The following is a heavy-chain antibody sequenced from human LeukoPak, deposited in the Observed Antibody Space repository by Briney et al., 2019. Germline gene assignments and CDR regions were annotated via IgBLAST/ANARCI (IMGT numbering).Heavy chain of an antibody. V-gene: IGHV3-21*01. CDR1: GFTFSSYS. CDR3: ARDSHHKYYYDSSGYYPSNYYYYYGMDV. CDR2: ISSSSYI. D-gene: IGHD3-22*01. Sequence: PGGSLRLSCAASGFTFSSYSMNWVRQAPGKGLEWVSSISSSSYIYYAGSVKGRFTISRDNAKNSLYLQMNSLRAEDTAVYYCARDSHHKYYYDSSGYYPSNYYYYYGMDVWGQGTTVTVSS. J-gene: IGHJ6*02.